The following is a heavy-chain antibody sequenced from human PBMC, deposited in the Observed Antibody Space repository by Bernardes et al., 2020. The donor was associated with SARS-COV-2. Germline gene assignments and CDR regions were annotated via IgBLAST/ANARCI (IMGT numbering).Heavy chain of an antibody. CDR3: ARDTASSGFKGAFDI. V-gene: IGHV3-48*01. Sequence: GSLRLSCAASGFSFSDYAMNWVRQAPGKDLEWISYISTNSRTIYYADSVKGRFTISRDSAKNSLYLQMNSLRAEDTAVYYCARDTASSGFKGAFDIWGQGTMVTVSS. CDR1: GFSFSDYA. CDR2: ISTNSRTI. J-gene: IGHJ3*02. D-gene: IGHD3-22*01.